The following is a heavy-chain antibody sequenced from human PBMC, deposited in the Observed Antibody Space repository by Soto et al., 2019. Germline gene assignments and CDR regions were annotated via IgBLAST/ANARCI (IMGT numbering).Heavy chain of an antibody. CDR2: MNPNSGNT. Sequence: QVQLVQSGAEVKKPGASVKVSCKASGYTFTSYDINWVRQATGQGLEWMGWMNPNSGNTGYAQKFQGRVTMTRNTTINTANWELGILGSEDTPVYYCASGAVMLYWYFDCWGRGTLVTVSS. CDR1: GYTFTSYD. V-gene: IGHV1-8*01. CDR3: ASGAVMLYWYFDC. D-gene: IGHD2-8*01. J-gene: IGHJ2*01.